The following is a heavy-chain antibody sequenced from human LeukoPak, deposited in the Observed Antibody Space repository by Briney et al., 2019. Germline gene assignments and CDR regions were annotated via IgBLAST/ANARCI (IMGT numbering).Heavy chain of an antibody. CDR1: GGSISSYY. Sequence: PSETLSLTCTVSGGSISSYYWSWIRQPPGKGLEWIGYIYTSGSTNYNPSLKSRVTISVDTSKNQFSLKLSSVTAADTAVYYCARRGGNAFDIWGQGTMVTVSS. CDR2: IYTSGST. D-gene: IGHD3-16*01. V-gene: IGHV4-4*09. CDR3: ARRGGNAFDI. J-gene: IGHJ3*02.